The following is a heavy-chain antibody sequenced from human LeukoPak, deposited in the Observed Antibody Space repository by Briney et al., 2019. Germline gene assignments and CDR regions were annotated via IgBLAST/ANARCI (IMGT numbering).Heavy chain of an antibody. Sequence: ASVKVSLKVSGYTLTELSMYWVRQAPRKGLAWMGGFEREDGETIYAQKSQGRVSMTEDTSTDTAYMEVSSLRSEDTAVYYCATDAGGSYYQARDAFEIWGQGTMVTVSS. V-gene: IGHV1-24*01. CDR1: GYTLTELS. J-gene: IGHJ3*02. D-gene: IGHD1-26*01. CDR2: FEREDGET. CDR3: ATDAGGSYYQARDAFEI.